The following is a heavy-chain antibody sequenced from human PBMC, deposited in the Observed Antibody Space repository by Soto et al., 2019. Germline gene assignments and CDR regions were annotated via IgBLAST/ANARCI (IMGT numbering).Heavy chain of an antibody. CDR3: ARLRYSSRGGMDV. J-gene: IGHJ6*02. Sequence: SETLSLTCTVSGGSISSSSYYWGWIRQPPGKGLEWIGSIYYSGSTYYNPSLKSRVTISVDTSKNQFSLKLSSVTAADTAVYYCARLRYSSRGGMDVWGQGTTVTVSS. D-gene: IGHD6-13*01. CDR1: GGSISSSSYY. CDR2: IYYSGST. V-gene: IGHV4-39*01.